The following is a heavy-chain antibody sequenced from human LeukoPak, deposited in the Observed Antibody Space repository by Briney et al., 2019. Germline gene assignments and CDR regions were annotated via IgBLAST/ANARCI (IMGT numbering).Heavy chain of an antibody. Sequence: SVKVSCKASGGTFTSYTISWVRQAPGQGLEWMRRIIPIFGTANYAQKFQGRVTITTDESTSTAYMELSSLRSEDTAVYYCARGPYYDFWSGHNYMDVWGKGTTVTVSS. CDR3: ARGPYYDFWSGHNYMDV. J-gene: IGHJ6*03. CDR2: IIPIFGTA. CDR1: GGTFTSYT. V-gene: IGHV1-69*05. D-gene: IGHD3-3*01.